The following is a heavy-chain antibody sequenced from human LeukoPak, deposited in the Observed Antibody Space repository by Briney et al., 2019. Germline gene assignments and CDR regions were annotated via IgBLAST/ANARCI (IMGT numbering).Heavy chain of an antibody. V-gene: IGHV3-7*01. CDR1: GFTFTRYW. D-gene: IGHD6-6*01. CDR3: SNGIYSSSF. CDR2: VKQDGSQQ. Sequence: GGSLRLSCATSGFTFTRYWMAWIRQAPGKGLEWVANVKQDGSQQYYLDSVEGRFTISRDNAKNSLYLQMNSVRAEDTAVYYCSNGIYSSSFWGQGTLVTVSS. J-gene: IGHJ4*02.